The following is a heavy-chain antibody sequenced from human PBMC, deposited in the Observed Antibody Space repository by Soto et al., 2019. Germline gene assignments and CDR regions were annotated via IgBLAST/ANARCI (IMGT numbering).Heavy chain of an antibody. CDR1: GASIRRYY. Sequence: SETLSPTFTVPGASIRRYYCRWIPKSAGKGLEGSGRIYGTGTTDYNPSLKSRVMMSVDTSKKQFSLKLRSVNAADTVVYYCLRDGTKTFRDWFDPWGQGISVTVSS. J-gene: IGHJ5*02. CDR3: LRDGTKTFRDWFDP. V-gene: IGHV4-4*07. CDR2: IYGTGTT. D-gene: IGHD1-1*01.